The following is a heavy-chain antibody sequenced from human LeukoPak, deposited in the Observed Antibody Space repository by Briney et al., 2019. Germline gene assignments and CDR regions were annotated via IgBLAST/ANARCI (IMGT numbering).Heavy chain of an antibody. J-gene: IGHJ6*03. V-gene: IGHV5-51*01. D-gene: IGHD1-26*01. CDR2: IYPGDSDT. Sequence: GESLKISCNGSGYSFTSYWIGWVRQMPGKGLEWMGIIYPGDSDTRYSPSFQGQVTISADKSISTAYLQWSSLKASDTAMYYCAKDSGSYSDSNYYYYMDVWGKGTTVTVSS. CDR1: GYSFTSYW. CDR3: AKDSGSYSDSNYYYYMDV.